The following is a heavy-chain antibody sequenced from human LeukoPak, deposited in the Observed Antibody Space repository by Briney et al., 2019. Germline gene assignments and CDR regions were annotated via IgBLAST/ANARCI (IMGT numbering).Heavy chain of an antibody. J-gene: IGHJ4*02. CDR3: ARAVTGDYVWGSYRYFGDYFDY. CDR2: IIPIFGTA. V-gene: IGHV1-69*06. Sequence: SVKVSCKASGGTFSSYAISWVRQAPGQGLEWRGGIIPIFGTANYAQKFQGRVTIIADKSTSTAYMELSSLRSEDTAVYYCARAVTGDYVWGSYRYFGDYFDYWGQGTLVTVSS. CDR1: GGTFSSYA. D-gene: IGHD3-16*02.